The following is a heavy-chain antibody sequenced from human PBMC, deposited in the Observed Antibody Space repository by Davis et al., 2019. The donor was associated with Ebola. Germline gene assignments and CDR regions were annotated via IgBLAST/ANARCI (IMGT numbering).Heavy chain of an antibody. CDR2: INHSGST. Sequence: PSETLSLTCAVYGGSFSGYYWSWIRQPPGKGLEWIGEINHSGSTNYNPSLKSRVTISVDTSKNQFSLKLSSVTAADTAVYYCARRGCSSTSCYSYYYYGMDVWGQGTTVTVSS. CDR3: ARRGCSSTSCYSYYYYGMDV. V-gene: IGHV4-34*01. J-gene: IGHJ6*02. D-gene: IGHD2-2*02. CDR1: GGSFSGYY.